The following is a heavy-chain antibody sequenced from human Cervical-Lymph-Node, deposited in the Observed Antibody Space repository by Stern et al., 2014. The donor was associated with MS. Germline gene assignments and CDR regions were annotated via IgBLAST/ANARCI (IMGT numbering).Heavy chain of an antibody. Sequence: VQLVESGGGVVQPGRSLRLSCAASGFTFSSYGMHWVRQAPGKGLEWVAVIWYDGSNKYYADSVKGRFTISRDNSKNTLYLQMNSLRVEDTAVYYCARDCKLRYYYYGMDVWGQGTTVTVSS. CDR3: ARDCKLRYYYYGMDV. CDR2: IWYDGSNK. J-gene: IGHJ6*02. D-gene: IGHD1-26*01. CDR1: GFTFSSYG. V-gene: IGHV3-33*01.